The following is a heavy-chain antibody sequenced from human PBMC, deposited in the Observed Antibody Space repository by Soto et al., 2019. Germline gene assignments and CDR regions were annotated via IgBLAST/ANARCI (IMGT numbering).Heavy chain of an antibody. CDR2: ISASGGST. D-gene: IGHD6-19*01. CDR1: GYTFTSYY. V-gene: IGHV1-46*01. CDR3: ARESAVAALDP. J-gene: IGHJ5*02. Sequence: ASVKVSCKASGYTFTSYYMHWVRQAPGQGLGWMGIISASGGSTRYAQKLQGRVTMTRDTSTSTAYMELRSLRSDDTAVYYCARESAVAALDPWGQGTLVTVSS.